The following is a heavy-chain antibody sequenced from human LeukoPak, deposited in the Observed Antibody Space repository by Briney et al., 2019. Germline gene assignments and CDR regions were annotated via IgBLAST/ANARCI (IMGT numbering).Heavy chain of an antibody. CDR2: ISSSSSYI. V-gene: IGHV3-21*01. D-gene: IGHD6-13*01. CDR3: ARDEGYSSSWYYYMDV. J-gene: IGHJ6*03. Sequence: KTGGSLRLSCAASGFTFSSYSRNWVRQAPGKGLEWVSSISSSSSYIYYADSVKGRFTISRDNAKNSLYLQMNSLRAEDTAVYYCARDEGYSSSWYYYMDVWGKGTTVTVSS. CDR1: GFTFSSYS.